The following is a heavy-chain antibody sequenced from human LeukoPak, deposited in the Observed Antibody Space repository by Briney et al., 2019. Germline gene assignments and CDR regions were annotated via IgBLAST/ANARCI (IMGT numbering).Heavy chain of an antibody. Sequence: GGSLRLSCAASGFTFSSYAMSWVRQAPGKGLEWVSAISGSGGSTYYADSVKGRFTISRDNSKNTLYLQMNSLRAEDTAVYYRAKDRMRQLEYDAFDIWGQGTMVTVSS. D-gene: IGHD6-13*01. CDR1: GFTFSSYA. CDR2: ISGSGGST. CDR3: AKDRMRQLEYDAFDI. J-gene: IGHJ3*02. V-gene: IGHV3-23*01.